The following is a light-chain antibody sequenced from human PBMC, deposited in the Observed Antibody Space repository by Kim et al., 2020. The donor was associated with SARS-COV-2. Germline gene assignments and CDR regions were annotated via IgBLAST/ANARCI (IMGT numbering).Light chain of an antibody. Sequence: DIVMTQSPDSLAVSLGERATINCKSSQSVLYSSNNKNYLAWYQQKPGQPPKLLIYWASTRESGVPDRFSGSGSGTEFTLTISSLQAEDVAVYYCQQYYSTPPTFGQGTKLEI. CDR2: WAS. CDR3: QQYYSTPPT. CDR1: QSVLYSSNNKNY. V-gene: IGKV4-1*01. J-gene: IGKJ2*01.